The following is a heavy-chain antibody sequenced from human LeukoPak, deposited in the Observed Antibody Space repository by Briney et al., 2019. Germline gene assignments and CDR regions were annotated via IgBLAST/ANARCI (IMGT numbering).Heavy chain of an antibody. CDR3: TTAPGIAVAGTFPRFDY. J-gene: IGHJ4*02. CDR2: IKSKTDGGTT. D-gene: IGHD6-19*01. CDR1: GFTFSNAW. Sequence: GGSLRLSCAASGFTFSNAWMSWVRQAPGKGLEWVGRIKSKTDGGTTDYAAPVKGRFTIPRDDSKNTLYLQMNSLKTEDTAVYYCTTAPGIAVAGTFPRFDYWGQGTLVTVSS. V-gene: IGHV3-15*01.